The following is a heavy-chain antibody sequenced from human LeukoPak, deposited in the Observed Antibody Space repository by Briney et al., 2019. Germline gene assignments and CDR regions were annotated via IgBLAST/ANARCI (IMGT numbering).Heavy chain of an antibody. Sequence: PSETLSLTCTVSGGSISSSSYYWGWIRQPPGKGLEWIGSIYYSGSTYYNPSLKSRVTISVDTSKNQFSLKLSSVTAADTAVYYCARDGYCSGGSCYGGWAFDIWGQGTMVTVSS. CDR1: GGSISSSSYY. CDR2: IYYSGST. V-gene: IGHV4-39*02. D-gene: IGHD2-15*01. CDR3: ARDGYCSGGSCYGGWAFDI. J-gene: IGHJ3*02.